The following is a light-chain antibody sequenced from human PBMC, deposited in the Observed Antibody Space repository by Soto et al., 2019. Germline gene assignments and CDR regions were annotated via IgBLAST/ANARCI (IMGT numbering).Light chain of an antibody. CDR3: QQRSSWT. CDR1: QSVSSY. CDR2: DAS. J-gene: IGKJ1*01. Sequence: IVLTQSPATLSLSPGERATLSCRARQSVSSYLAWYQQKPGQAPRLLIYDASNRATGIPARFSGSGSGTDFTLTISSLEPEDFAVYYCQQRSSWTFGQGTKVEIK. V-gene: IGKV3-11*01.